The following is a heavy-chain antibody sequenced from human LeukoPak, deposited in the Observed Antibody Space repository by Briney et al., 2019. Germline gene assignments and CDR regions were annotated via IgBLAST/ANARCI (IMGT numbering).Heavy chain of an antibody. V-gene: IGHV4-59*01. CDR1: GGSISGYY. D-gene: IGHD3-10*01. Sequence: SETLSLTCTVSGGSISGYYWSWTRQPPGKGLEWIGSISSSGTTNYHPSLKSRVTISVDTSKNQFSLKLSSVTAADTAVYYCARVLSGSGNDFDIWGQGTMVTVFS. CDR2: ISSSGTT. CDR3: ARVLSGSGNDFDI. J-gene: IGHJ3*02.